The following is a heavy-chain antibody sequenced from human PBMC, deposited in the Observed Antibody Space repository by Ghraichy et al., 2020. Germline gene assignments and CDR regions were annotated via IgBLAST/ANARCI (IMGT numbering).Heavy chain of an antibody. Sequence: GGSLRLSCAASGFTFSNYWMHWVRHAPGKGLVWVSHLNSDGSTTRYAESVEGRFTISRDNAKNTLYLQMNRLRAEDTAMYYCARGGLEGYPGIYCGDYWGQGTLVTVSS. V-gene: IGHV3-74*01. D-gene: IGHD1-26*01. CDR3: ARGGLEGYPGIYCGDY. J-gene: IGHJ4*02. CDR2: LNSDGSTT. CDR1: GFTFSNYW.